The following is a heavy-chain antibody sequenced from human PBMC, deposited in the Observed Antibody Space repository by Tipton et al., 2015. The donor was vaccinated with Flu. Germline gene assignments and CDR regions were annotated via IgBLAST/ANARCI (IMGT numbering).Heavy chain of an antibody. CDR1: GFTFSSYW. CDR3: AKASGVDYDFWRGLFGFDY. V-gene: IGHV3-7*01. J-gene: IGHJ4*02. CDR2: IKQDGSEK. Sequence: SLRLSCAASGFTFSSYWMSWVRQAPGKGLEWVANIKQDGSEKYYVDSVKGRFTISRDNAKNSLYLQMNSLRAEDTAVYYCAKASGVDYDFWRGLFGFDYWGQGTLVTVSS. D-gene: IGHD3-3*01.